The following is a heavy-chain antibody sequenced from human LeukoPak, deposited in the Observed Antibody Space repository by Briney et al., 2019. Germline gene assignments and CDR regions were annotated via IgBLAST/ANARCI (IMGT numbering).Heavy chain of an antibody. D-gene: IGHD5-12*01. V-gene: IGHV3-23*01. CDR2: MGGSGGYT. J-gene: IGHJ4*02. CDR1: GFTFSNYA. CDR3: ARVSDSGYGDY. Sequence: PGGSLRLSCAASGFTFSNYAMSWVRQAPGKGLEWVSAMGGSGGYTYYADSVKGRFTISRDNAKNSLYLQMNSLRAEDTAVFYCARVSDSGYGDYWGQGTLVTVSS.